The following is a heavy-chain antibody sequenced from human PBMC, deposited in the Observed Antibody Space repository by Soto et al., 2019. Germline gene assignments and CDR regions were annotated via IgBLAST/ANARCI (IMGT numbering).Heavy chain of an antibody. Sequence: GGSLRLSCAASGFTFSSYAMHWVRQAPGKGLEWVAVISYDGSNKYYADSVKGRFTISRDNSKNTLYLQMNSLRAEDTAVYYCARDPSVDTAMVFGGELDYSAQGTLDPVSS. V-gene: IGHV3-30-3*01. CDR1: GFTFSSYA. CDR3: ARDPSVDTAMVFGGELDY. CDR2: ISYDGSNK. D-gene: IGHD5-18*01. J-gene: IGHJ4*02.